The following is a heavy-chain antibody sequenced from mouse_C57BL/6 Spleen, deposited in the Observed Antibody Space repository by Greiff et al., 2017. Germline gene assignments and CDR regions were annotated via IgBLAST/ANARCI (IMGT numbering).Heavy chain of an antibody. CDR2: IYPGDGDT. CDR1: GYAFSSSW. J-gene: IGHJ2*01. V-gene: IGHV1-82*01. CDR3: ARGGKLSPYFDY. D-gene: IGHD3-2*02. Sequence: QVQLQQSGPELVKPGASVKISCKASGYAFSSSWMNWVKQRPGKGLEWIGRIYPGDGDTNYNGKFKGKATLTADKSSSTAYMQLSSLTSEDSAVYFCARGGKLSPYFDYWGQGTTLTVSS.